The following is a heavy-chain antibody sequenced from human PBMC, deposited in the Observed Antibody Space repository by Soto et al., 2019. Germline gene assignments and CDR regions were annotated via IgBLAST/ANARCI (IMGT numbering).Heavy chain of an antibody. D-gene: IGHD3-22*01. CDR3: ARDQRYYYDSSGFYRWDH. CDR1: GYTFTSYG. Sequence: QVQLVQSGAEVKKPGASVKVSCKASGYTFTSYGFSWVRQAPGQGLEWMGWISAYNDNTNYGQKFQGRVTMTTDTSTSTAYMELRSLRSDDTAVYYCARDQRYYYDSSGFYRWDHWGQRTLVTVSS. J-gene: IGHJ4*02. V-gene: IGHV1-18*01. CDR2: ISAYNDNT.